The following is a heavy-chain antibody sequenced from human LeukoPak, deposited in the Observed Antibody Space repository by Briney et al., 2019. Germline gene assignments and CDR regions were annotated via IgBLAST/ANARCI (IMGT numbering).Heavy chain of an antibody. CDR2: IYYSGST. Sequence: SEPLSLTCTVSSGSISSYYWSWIRQPPGKGLEWIGYIYYSGSTNYNPSLKSRVTISVDTSKNQFSLKLSSVTAADTAVYYCARRRWGYHYYFDYWGQGTLVTVSS. V-gene: IGHV4-59*08. CDR1: SGSISSYY. D-gene: IGHD2-21*01. CDR3: ARRRWGYHYYFDY. J-gene: IGHJ4*02.